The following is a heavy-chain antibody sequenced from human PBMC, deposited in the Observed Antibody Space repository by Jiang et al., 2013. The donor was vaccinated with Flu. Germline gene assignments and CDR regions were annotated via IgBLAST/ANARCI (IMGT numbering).Heavy chain of an antibody. CDR3: ARDGARYCSGGSCYSQPGY. Sequence: GAEVKKPGASVKVSCKASGYTFTSYGISWVRQAPGQGLEWMGWISAYNGNTNYAQKLQGRVTMTTDTSTSTAYMELRSLRSDDTAVYYCARDGARYCSGGSCYSQPGYWGQGTLVTVSS. J-gene: IGHJ4*02. D-gene: IGHD2-15*01. CDR2: ISAYNGNT. CDR1: GYTFTSYG. V-gene: IGHV1-18*01.